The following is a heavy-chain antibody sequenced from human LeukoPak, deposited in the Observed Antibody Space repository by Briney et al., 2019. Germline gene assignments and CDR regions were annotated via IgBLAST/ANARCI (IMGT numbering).Heavy chain of an antibody. CDR3: ARNNWGFALYYYMDV. J-gene: IGHJ6*03. CDR1: GFTFSSYS. D-gene: IGHD7-27*01. CDR2: ISSSSSTI. V-gene: IGHV3-48*01. Sequence: GGSLRLSCAASGFTFSSYSMNWVRQAPGKGLEWVSYISSSSSTIYYADSVKGRFTISRDNAKNSLYLQMNSLRAEDTAVYYCARNNWGFALYYYMDVWGKGTTVTVSS.